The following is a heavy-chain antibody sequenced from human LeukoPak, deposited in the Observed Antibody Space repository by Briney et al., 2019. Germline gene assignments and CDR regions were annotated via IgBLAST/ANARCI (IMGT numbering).Heavy chain of an antibody. D-gene: IGHD3-16*01. J-gene: IGHJ4*02. CDR2: VYYSGST. CDR3: ARGIRD. CDR1: GGSISSSNYF. V-gene: IGHV4-39*07. Sequence: PSETLSLTCTVSGGSISSSNYFWGWIRQPPGKGLEWIGSVYYSGSTYYNPSLKSRVTISVDTSKNRFSLKLSTVTAADTAVYYCARGIRDWGQGALVTVSS.